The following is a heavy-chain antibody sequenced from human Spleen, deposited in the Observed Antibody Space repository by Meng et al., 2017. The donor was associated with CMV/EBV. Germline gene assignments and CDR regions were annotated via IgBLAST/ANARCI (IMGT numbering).Heavy chain of an antibody. CDR3: LVGAIGDWFDP. D-gene: IGHD1-26*01. CDR1: GFTLSRYW. Sequence: GESLKISCAASGFTLSRYWMHWVRQAPGKGLVWVSRINEDGSRTDYADSVKGRFTISRDNANNSLYLQMDSLRAEDTAVYYCLVGAIGDWFDPWGQGTLVTVSS. V-gene: IGHV3-74*01. J-gene: IGHJ5*02. CDR2: INEDGSRT.